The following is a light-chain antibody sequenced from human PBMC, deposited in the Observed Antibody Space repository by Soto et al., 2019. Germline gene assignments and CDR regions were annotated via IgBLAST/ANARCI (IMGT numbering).Light chain of an antibody. CDR1: QSVGSSY. CDR2: GAS. CDR3: QQYGSSPKT. J-gene: IGKJ1*01. V-gene: IGKV3-20*01. Sequence: EIVLTQSPGTLSLSPGERATLSCRASQSVGSSYLAWYQQKRVQAPRLVIYGASSRATGIPDRFRGSGSGTDFTLTISRLEPEDFAVYYCQQYGSSPKTFGQGTKVEIK.